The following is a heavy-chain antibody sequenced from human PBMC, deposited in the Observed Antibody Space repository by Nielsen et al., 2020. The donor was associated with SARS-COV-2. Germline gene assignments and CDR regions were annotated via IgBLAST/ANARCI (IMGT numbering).Heavy chain of an antibody. V-gene: IGHV3-11*01. D-gene: IGHD3-10*01. CDR1: GFTFSDYY. CDR3: AKGGLLPFDP. CDR2: ISSSGSTI. J-gene: IGHJ5*02. Sequence: GESLKISCAASGFTFSDYYMSWIRQAPGKGLEWVSYISSSGSTIYYADSVKGRFTISRDNAKNSLYLQMNSLRAEDTALYYCAKGGLLPFDPWGQGTLVTVSS.